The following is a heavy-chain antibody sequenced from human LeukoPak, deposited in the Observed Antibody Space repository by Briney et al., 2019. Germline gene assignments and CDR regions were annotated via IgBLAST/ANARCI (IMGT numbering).Heavy chain of an antibody. CDR1: GGSFSGYY. V-gene: IGHV4-34*01. CDR2: INHSGST. D-gene: IGHD3-16*01. Sequence: SETLSLTCAVYGGSFSGYYWSWIRQPPGKGLEWIGEINHSGSTNYNPSLKSRVTISVDTSKNQFSLKLSSVTAADTAVYYCARGPARIMYYYYYYMDVWGKGTTVTVSS. J-gene: IGHJ6*03. CDR3: ARGPARIMYYYYYYMDV.